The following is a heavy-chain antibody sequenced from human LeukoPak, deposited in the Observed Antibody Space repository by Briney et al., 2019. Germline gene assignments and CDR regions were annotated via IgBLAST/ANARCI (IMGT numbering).Heavy chain of an antibody. D-gene: IGHD3-10*01. V-gene: IGHV3-66*01. J-gene: IGHJ3*02. CDR2: IYSGGST. Sequence: PGGSLRLSCAASGFTASSNYMSWVRQAPGKGLEWVSVIYSGGSTYYADSVKGRFTISRDNSKNTLYLQMNSLRAEDTAVYYCARDITMVRGVSKGAFDIWGQGTMVTVSS. CDR1: GFTASSNY. CDR3: ARDITMVRGVSKGAFDI.